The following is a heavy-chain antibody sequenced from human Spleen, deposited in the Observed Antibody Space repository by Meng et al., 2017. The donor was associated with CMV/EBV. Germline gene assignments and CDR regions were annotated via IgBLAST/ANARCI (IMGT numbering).Heavy chain of an antibody. J-gene: IGHJ3*02. Sequence: GESLKISCAASGFTFSSYAMSWVRQAPGKGLEWVSSIGGSGRSTYYADSVKGRFTISRDNAKTTLYLQMNSLRAEDTAVYYCAKGIAASGSDALDIWGQGTMVTVSS. D-gene: IGHD6-13*01. CDR1: GFTFSSYA. CDR2: IGGSGRST. V-gene: IGHV3-23*01. CDR3: AKGIAASGSDALDI.